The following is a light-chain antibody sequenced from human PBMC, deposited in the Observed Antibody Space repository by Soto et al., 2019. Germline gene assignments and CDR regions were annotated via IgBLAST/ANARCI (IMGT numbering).Light chain of an antibody. CDR3: QVWDIMTDNYV. Sequence: SYELTQSPSVSVAPEKTATITGGGNNIGNKRVHWYRQKPGQAPVLLISYDSDRPSGIPERFSGSNSGNTATLTISRVEAGDEADYYCQVWDIMTDNYVFGSGTKVTVL. CDR2: YDS. CDR1: NIGNKR. V-gene: IGLV3-21*04. J-gene: IGLJ1*01.